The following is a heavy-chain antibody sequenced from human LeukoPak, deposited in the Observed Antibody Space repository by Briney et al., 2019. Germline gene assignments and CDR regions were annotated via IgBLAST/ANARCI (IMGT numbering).Heavy chain of an antibody. V-gene: IGHV4-39*07. Sequence: GSLRLSCAASGFTFSSYAMSWVRQAPGKGLEWIGSIYYSGSTYYNPSLKSRVTISVDTSKNQFSLKLSSVTAADTAVYYCARARDYGEFDYWGQGTLVTVSS. CDR2: IYYSGST. CDR3: ARARDYGEFDY. D-gene: IGHD4-17*01. J-gene: IGHJ4*02. CDR1: GFTFSSYA.